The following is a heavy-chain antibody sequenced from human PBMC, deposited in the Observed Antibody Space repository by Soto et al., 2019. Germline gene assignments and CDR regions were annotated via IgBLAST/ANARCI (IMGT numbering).Heavy chain of an antibody. J-gene: IGHJ6*02. CDR1: GFTFSSYS. V-gene: IGHV3-21*01. CDR3: ARENRGYGDYPYYYGMDV. CDR2: ISSSSSYI. Sequence: GGSLRLSCAASGFTFSSYSMNWVRQAPGKGLEWVSSISSSSSYIYYADSVKGRFTISRDNAKNSLYLQMNSLRAEDTAVYYCARENRGYGDYPYYYGMDVWGQGTTVTVSS. D-gene: IGHD4-17*01.